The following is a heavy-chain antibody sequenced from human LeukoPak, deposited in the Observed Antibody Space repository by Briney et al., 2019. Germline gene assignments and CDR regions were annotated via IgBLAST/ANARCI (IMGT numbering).Heavy chain of an antibody. V-gene: IGHV1-69*13. J-gene: IGHJ3*02. D-gene: IGHD3-22*01. CDR2: IIPIFGTA. CDR3: ARAYYYDSSGYTYAFDI. CDR1: GYTFTSYG. Sequence: GASVKVSCKASGYTFTSYGISWVRQAPGQGLEWMGGIIPIFGTANYAQKFQGRVTITADESTSTAYMELSSLRSEDTAVYYCARAYYYDSSGYTYAFDIWGQGTMVTVSS.